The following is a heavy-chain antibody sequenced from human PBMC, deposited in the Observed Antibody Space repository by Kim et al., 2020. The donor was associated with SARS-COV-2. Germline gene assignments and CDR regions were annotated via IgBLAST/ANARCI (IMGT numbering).Heavy chain of an antibody. CDR2: T. V-gene: IGHV3-23*01. D-gene: IGHD1-1*01. CDR3: ANQLGNCWFSD. Sequence: TYYADSVKGRFTISRDNAKNTLYLQMNSLRAEDTAVYYWANQLGNCWFSDWGQGTLVTVSS. J-gene: IGHJ4*02.